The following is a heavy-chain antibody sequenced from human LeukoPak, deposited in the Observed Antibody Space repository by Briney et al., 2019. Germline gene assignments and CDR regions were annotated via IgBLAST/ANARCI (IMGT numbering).Heavy chain of an antibody. J-gene: IGHJ4*02. CDR1: GGTFSSYA. D-gene: IGHD5-24*01. Sequence: VASVKVSCTGSGGTFSSYAISWVRQAPGQGLECMGRIIPILGIANYAQKFQGRVTITADKSTSTAYMELSSLRSEDTAVYYCARDLDAAQFDYWGQGTLVTVSS. CDR2: IIPILGIA. CDR3: ARDLDAAQFDY. V-gene: IGHV1-69*04.